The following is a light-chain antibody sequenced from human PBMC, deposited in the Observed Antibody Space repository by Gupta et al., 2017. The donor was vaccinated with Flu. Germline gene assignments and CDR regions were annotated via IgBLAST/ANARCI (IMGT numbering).Light chain of an antibody. V-gene: IGKV1-5*03. J-gene: IGKJ1*01. Sequence: DIPMTQSPSTLSTSVGERVTITCRASQSISDYLAWYQQKPGKAPKVLINKASNLESGVPSRFIASGAGTEFTLTISSLQPDDFATYYCQQYDPNSPWTFGQGTKVEMK. CDR2: KAS. CDR1: QSISDY. CDR3: QQYDPNSPWT.